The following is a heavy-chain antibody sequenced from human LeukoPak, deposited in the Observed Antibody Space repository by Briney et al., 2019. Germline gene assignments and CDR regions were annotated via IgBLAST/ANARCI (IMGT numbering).Heavy chain of an antibody. CDR1: GYTFTGYY. CDR3: ARDLQYGSGSYYYYYYMDV. Sequence: ASVKVSCKASGYTFTGYYMHWVRQAPGQGLEWMGWINPNSGGTNYAQKFQGRVTMTRDTSISTAYMELSRLRSDDTAVYYCARDLQYGSGSYYYYYYMDVWGKGTTVTISS. D-gene: IGHD3-10*01. J-gene: IGHJ6*03. V-gene: IGHV1-2*02. CDR2: INPNSGGT.